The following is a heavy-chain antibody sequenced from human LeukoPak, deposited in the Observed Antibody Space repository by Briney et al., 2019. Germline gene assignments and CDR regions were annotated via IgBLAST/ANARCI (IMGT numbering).Heavy chain of an antibody. J-gene: IGHJ4*02. CDR2: INESGST. D-gene: IGHD3-10*01. CDR3: ARGLWFGQSRPYYYDY. V-gene: IGHV4-34*01. CDR1: GGSFSGYY. Sequence: PSETLSRTCAVYGGSFSGYYWSWLRQPPGKGLQWIGEINESGSTNYNPSLKSRVTISVDTSMNQFSLKLSSVTAADTAEYYCARGLWFGQSRPYYYDYWGLGNLVTVST.